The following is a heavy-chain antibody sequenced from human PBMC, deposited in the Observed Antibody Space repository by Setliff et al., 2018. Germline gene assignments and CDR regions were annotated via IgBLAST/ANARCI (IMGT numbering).Heavy chain of an antibody. D-gene: IGHD2-21*01. V-gene: IGHV4-61*02. Sequence: SETLSLTCTVSGDSITSGSDYWNWIRQPAGKGLEWIGCIYTSGTTNYSPSLKSRVSISSDTSKNVISLKLNSVTAADTAVYFCAREYVVISFVRNTHSHYGMDVWGQGTTVTVSS. CDR2: IYTSGTT. CDR1: GDSITSGSDY. J-gene: IGHJ6*02. CDR3: AREYVVISFVRNTHSHYGMDV.